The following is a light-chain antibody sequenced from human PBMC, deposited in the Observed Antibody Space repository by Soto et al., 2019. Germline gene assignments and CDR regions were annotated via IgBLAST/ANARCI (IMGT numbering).Light chain of an antibody. CDR3: QPYGSSPTT. CDR1: QSVSTSY. CDR2: GAS. V-gene: IGKV3-20*01. Sequence: DIVLTQSPGTLSLSPGERATLSCRASQSVSTSYLALSQHKHGQAPRLLIVGASSRDTGIPDRLIGSGSRTEFNLTIGRLEGEDFAVYYFQPYGSSPTTFGQGTKVEIK. J-gene: IGKJ1*01.